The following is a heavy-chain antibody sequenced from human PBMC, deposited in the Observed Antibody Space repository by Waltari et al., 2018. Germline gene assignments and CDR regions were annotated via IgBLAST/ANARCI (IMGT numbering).Heavy chain of an antibody. CDR3: ASSTVGWFDP. J-gene: IGHJ5*02. V-gene: IGHV1-69*01. CDR2: ISPMIGQA. D-gene: IGHD4-4*01. CDR1: GGTFSSYA. Sequence: QVQLVQSGAEVKKPGSSVKVSCKASGGTFSSYAISWVRQAPGQGLAWMGGISPMIGQAKDAQKVQGRVTITADESTSTAYMELSSLGSEDTAVYYCASSTVGWFDPWGQGTLVTVSS.